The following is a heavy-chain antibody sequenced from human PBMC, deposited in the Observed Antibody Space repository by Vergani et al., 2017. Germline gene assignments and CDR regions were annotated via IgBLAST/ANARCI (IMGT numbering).Heavy chain of an antibody. CDR2: IYTSGST. J-gene: IGHJ5*02. CDR1: GGSISSGSYY. Sequence: QVQLQESGPGLVKPSQTLSLTCTVSGGSISSGSYYWSWIRQPAGKGLEWIGRIYTSGSTNYNPSLKSRVTISVDTSKTQFSLKLSSVTAADTAVYYCARAPPMVRENWFDPWGQGTLVTVSS. CDR3: ARAPPMVRENWFDP. V-gene: IGHV4-61*02. D-gene: IGHD3-10*01.